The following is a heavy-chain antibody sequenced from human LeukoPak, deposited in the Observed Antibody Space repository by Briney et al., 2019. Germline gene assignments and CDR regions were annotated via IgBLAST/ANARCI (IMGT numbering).Heavy chain of an antibody. CDR3: ARDGSSLMVEFDY. D-gene: IGHD2-15*01. V-gene: IGHV1-2*02. Sequence: ASVKVSCKGSGYTFTDYYIHWVRQAPGQGLEWMGWINPNSGVTNYAQRFQGRVTMTRDTSISTVYMELSRLRSDDTAVYYCARDGSSLMVEFDYWGQGTLVTVSS. J-gene: IGHJ4*02. CDR1: GYTFTDYY. CDR2: INPNSGVT.